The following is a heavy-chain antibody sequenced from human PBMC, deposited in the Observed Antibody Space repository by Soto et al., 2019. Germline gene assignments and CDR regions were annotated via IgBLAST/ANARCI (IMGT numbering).Heavy chain of an antibody. CDR1: GFTFSSYG. Sequence: GGSLRLSCAASGFTFSSYGMHWVRQAPGKGLEWVAVISYDGSNKYYADSVKGRFTISRDNSKNTLYLQMNSLRAEDTAVYYCAKAVGNGYSSTGYYFDYWGQGTLVTVSS. CDR3: AKAVGNGYSSTGYYFDY. V-gene: IGHV3-30*18. J-gene: IGHJ4*02. D-gene: IGHD6-13*01. CDR2: ISYDGSNK.